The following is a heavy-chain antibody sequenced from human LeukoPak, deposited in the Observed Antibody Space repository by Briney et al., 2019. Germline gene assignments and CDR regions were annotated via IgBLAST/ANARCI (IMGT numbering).Heavy chain of an antibody. V-gene: IGHV3-23*01. CDR2: ISGSGGSK. D-gene: IGHD4-23*01. J-gene: IGHJ6*03. CDR3: AKGLDYGGNPYYNYYMDV. CDR1: EFTFSSYV. Sequence: PGGSLRLSCAVSEFTFSSYVMSWVRQAPGRARVWVSFISGSGGSKYYADSAKGRFTISRDNSKNILFLQMNSLRAADTAVYYCAKGLDYGGNPYYNYYMDVWGKGTTVIVSS.